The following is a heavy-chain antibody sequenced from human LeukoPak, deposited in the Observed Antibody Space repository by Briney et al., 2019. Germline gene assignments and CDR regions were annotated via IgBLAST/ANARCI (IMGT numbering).Heavy chain of an antibody. CDR2: FDPEDGET. Sequence: GASVKVSCKVSGYTLTELSMHWVRQAPGKGLEWMGGFDPEDGETIYAQKFQGRVTMTEDTSTDTAYMELSSLRSEDTAVYYCATHGTLYYYDSSGYYLGVYWGQGTLVTVSS. D-gene: IGHD3-22*01. J-gene: IGHJ4*02. V-gene: IGHV1-24*01. CDR3: ATHGTLYYYDSSGYYLGVY. CDR1: GYTLTELS.